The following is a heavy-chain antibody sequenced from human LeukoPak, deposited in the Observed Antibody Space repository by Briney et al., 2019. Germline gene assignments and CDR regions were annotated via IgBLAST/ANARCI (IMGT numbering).Heavy chain of an antibody. Sequence: GGSLRLSCGASGFTFSSYSMNWVRQAPGKGLEWVSSISSSSSYIYYADSVKGRFTISRDNAKNSLFLQMSSLRAEDTAVYYCATPRDGYNTSSLSLIVYWGQGTLVTVSS. V-gene: IGHV3-21*01. CDR2: ISSSSSYI. J-gene: IGHJ4*02. D-gene: IGHD5-24*01. CDR1: GFTFSSYS. CDR3: ATPRDGYNTSSLSLIVY.